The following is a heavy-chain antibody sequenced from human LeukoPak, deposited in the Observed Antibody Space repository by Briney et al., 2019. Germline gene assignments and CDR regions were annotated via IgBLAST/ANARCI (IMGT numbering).Heavy chain of an antibody. J-gene: IGHJ4*02. V-gene: IGHV3-21*01. CDR3: ARGSGHTIDY. Sequence: GGSLRLSCAASGFTFSSYEMNWVRQAPGKGLEWVSSISSSSSYIYYADSVKGRFTISRDNTKNSLYLQMNSRRAEDTAVYYCARGSGHTIDYWGQGTLVTVSS. CDR1: GFTFSSYE. CDR2: ISSSSSYI. D-gene: IGHD6-19*01.